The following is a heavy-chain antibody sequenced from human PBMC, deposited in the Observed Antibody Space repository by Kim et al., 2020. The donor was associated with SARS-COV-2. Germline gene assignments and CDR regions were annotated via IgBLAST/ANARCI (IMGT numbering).Heavy chain of an antibody. CDR1: GYTFTGYF. Sequence: ASVKVSCKASGYTFTGYFIHWLRQAPGQAPEWVGLINPDNGETQLGHKFWGRVTLTRDTSITTAHMDLRGLTSDDAAVYYCVRGYCSNIDDCSPAGWLDPWGQGTLVTVSS. D-gene: IGHD2-8*01. CDR3: VRGYCSNIDDCSPAGWLDP. CDR2: INPDNGET. V-gene: IGHV1-2*02. J-gene: IGHJ5*02.